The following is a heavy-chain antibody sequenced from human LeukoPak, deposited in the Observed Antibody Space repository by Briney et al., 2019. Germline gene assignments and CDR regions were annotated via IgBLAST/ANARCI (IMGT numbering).Heavy chain of an antibody. CDR3: ARANSGPHYYYGMDV. CDR1: GGSTSSYY. V-gene: IGHV4-59*01. Sequence: SETLSLTCTVSGGSTSSYYWSWIRQPPGKGLEWIGYIYYSGSTNYNPSLKSRVTISVDTSKNQFSLKLSSVTAADTAVYYCARANSGPHYYYGMDVWGQGTTVTVSS. D-gene: IGHD1-7*01. CDR2: IYYSGST. J-gene: IGHJ6*02.